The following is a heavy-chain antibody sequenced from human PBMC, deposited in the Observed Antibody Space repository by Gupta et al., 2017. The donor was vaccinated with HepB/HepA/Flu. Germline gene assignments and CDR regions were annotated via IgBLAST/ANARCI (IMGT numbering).Heavy chain of an antibody. J-gene: IGHJ4*02. CDR3: ARGGGISSTSSANDY. V-gene: IGHV1-2*02. Sequence: QVQLVQSGAEVKSSGAAVKVSCKVSGYTFTDYYIYWMRQTPGQGLEWMGWISPNSGDTNYAQKFQGRVTMTRDTSISTVYMELSRLGFDDTAVYYCARGGGISSTSSANDYWGQGTVVTVSS. CDR1: GYTFTDYY. CDR2: ISPNSGDT. D-gene: IGHD2-2*01.